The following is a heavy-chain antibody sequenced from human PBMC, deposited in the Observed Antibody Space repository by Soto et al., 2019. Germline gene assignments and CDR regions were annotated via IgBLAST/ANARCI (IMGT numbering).Heavy chain of an antibody. Sequence: QVQLQQWGTGLLKPSETLSLTCAVYGESFSGYYWSWIRQPPGKGLEWIGEINHSGSTNYNPSLKSRVTISVDTSKNQFSLKLSSVTAADTAVYYCAREQVITLGGVIPYYFDYWGQGTLVTVSS. CDR2: INHSGST. CDR3: AREQVITLGGVIPYYFDY. J-gene: IGHJ4*02. D-gene: IGHD3-16*02. CDR1: GESFSGYY. V-gene: IGHV4-34*01.